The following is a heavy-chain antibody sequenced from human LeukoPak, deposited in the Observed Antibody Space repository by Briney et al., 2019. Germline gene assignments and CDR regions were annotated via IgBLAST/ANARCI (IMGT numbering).Heavy chain of an antibody. D-gene: IGHD4-17*01. J-gene: IGHJ4*02. Sequence: GGSLRLSCAASGFTFSDYYMSWIRQAPGKGLEWVSYISSSGSTIFYADSVKGRFTISRDNAKNSLYLQMNSLRAEDTAFYYCARDLTTVTSFDFGGQGTLVTVSS. V-gene: IGHV3-11*01. CDR1: GFTFSDYY. CDR2: ISSSGSTI. CDR3: ARDLTTVTSFDF.